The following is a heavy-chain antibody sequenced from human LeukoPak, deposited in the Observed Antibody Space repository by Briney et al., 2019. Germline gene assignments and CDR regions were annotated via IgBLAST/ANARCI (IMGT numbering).Heavy chain of an antibody. J-gene: IGHJ3*02. CDR2: ISSSSSYI. CDR1: GFTFSSYS. V-gene: IGHV3-21*01. CDR3: ARGRHRSENAFDI. Sequence: GGSLRLSCAVSGFTFSSYSMNWVRQAPGKGLEWVSSISSSSSYIYYADSVKGRFTISRDNAKNSLYLQMNSLRAEDTAVYYCARGRHRSENAFDIWGQGTMVTVSS. D-gene: IGHD5-24*01.